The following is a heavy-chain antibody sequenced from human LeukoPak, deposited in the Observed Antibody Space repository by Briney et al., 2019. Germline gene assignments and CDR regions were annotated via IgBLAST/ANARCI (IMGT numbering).Heavy chain of an antibody. CDR3: AREALIEGFYYYMDV. CDR1: GDSISSYY. V-gene: IGHV4-4*07. CDR2: FYTSGST. J-gene: IGHJ6*03. Sequence: PSETLSLTCTVSGDSISSYYWSWIRQPAGKGLEWIGRFYTSGSTNYNPSLKSRVTMSLDTSKNQFSLKLSSVTAADTAVYYCAREALIEGFYYYMDVWGKGTTVTVSS. D-gene: IGHD3-22*01.